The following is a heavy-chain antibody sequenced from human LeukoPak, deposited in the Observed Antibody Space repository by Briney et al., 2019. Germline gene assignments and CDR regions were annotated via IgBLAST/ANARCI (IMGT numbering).Heavy chain of an antibody. CDR2: MNPNSGNT. CDR1: GYTFTSYD. Sequence: GASVKVSCKASGYTFTSYDINWVRQATGQGLEWMGWMNPNSGNTGYAQKFQGRVTITRNTSISTAYMELSSLRSEDTAVYYCARGYCSSTSCAFDPWGQGTLVTVS. CDR3: ARGYCSSTSCAFDP. D-gene: IGHD2-2*01. V-gene: IGHV1-8*03. J-gene: IGHJ5*02.